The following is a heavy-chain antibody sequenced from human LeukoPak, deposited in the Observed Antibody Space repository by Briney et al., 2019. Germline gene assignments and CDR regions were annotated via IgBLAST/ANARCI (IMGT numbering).Heavy chain of an antibody. CDR1: GYSISSDYY. CDR3: ARDLGVVVPGAIGRTYFYYMDV. CDR2: IYHSGST. Sequence: SETLSLTCTVSGYSISSDYYWGWIRQPPGKGLEWIGSIYHSGSTYYNPSLKSRVTISVDTSKNQFSLKLSSVTAADTAVYYCARDLGVVVPGAIGRTYFYYMDVWGKGTTVTVSS. V-gene: IGHV4-38-2*02. J-gene: IGHJ6*03. D-gene: IGHD2-2*02.